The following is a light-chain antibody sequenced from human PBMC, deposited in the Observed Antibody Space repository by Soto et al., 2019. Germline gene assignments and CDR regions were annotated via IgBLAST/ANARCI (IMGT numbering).Light chain of an antibody. V-gene: IGLV1-51*02. CDR2: ENN. CDR1: SSNIGNNY. CDR3: GTWDHSVSGYV. Sequence: QSVLTQPPSVSAVPGQQVTISCSGSSSNIGNNYVSWFQHLPGATPKLLIYENNRRPTGIPDRFSGSKSATSATLGITGLQTGDEADYYCGTWDHSVSGYVFGTGTKVTV. J-gene: IGLJ1*01.